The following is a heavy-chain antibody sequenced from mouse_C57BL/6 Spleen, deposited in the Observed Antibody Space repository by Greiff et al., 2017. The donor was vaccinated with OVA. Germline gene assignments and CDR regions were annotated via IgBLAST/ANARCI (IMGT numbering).Heavy chain of an antibody. D-gene: IGHD2-2*01. CDR2: IYPGDGDT. Sequence: QVQLQQSGPELVKPGASVKISCKASGYAFSSSWMNWVKQRPGKGLEWIGRIYPGDGDTNYNGKFKGKATLTADKSSSTAYMQLSSLTSEDSAVYFCARCYGYDAGYFDYWGQGTTLTVSS. CDR1: GYAFSSSW. CDR3: ARCYGYDAGYFDY. V-gene: IGHV1-82*01. J-gene: IGHJ2*01.